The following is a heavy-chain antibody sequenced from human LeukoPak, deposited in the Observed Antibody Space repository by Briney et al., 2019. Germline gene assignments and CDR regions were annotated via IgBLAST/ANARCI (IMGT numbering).Heavy chain of an antibody. V-gene: IGHV1-2*02. D-gene: IGHD6-19*01. Sequence: ASVKVSCKASGYTFTGYYMHWVRQAPGQGLEWMGWINPNSGGTNYAQKFQGRVTMTRDTSISTAYMELSRLRPDDTAVYYCARERGTLAVAGDAVDIWGQGTMVTVSS. J-gene: IGHJ3*02. CDR2: INPNSGGT. CDR3: ARERGTLAVAGDAVDI. CDR1: GYTFTGYY.